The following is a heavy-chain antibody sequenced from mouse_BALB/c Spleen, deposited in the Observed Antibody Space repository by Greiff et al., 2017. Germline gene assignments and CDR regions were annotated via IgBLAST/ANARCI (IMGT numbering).Heavy chain of an antibody. J-gene: IGHJ3*01. CDR1: GFTFSSYA. CDR3: AREYGSDWFAY. D-gene: IGHD1-1*01. V-gene: IGHV5-6-5*01. Sequence: EVKLVESGGGLVQPGGSRKLSCAASGFTFSSYAMSWVRQTPEKRLEWVASISSGGSTYYPDSVKGRFTISRDNARNILYLQMSSLRSEDTAMYYCAREYGSDWFAYWGQGTLVTVSA. CDR2: ISSGGST.